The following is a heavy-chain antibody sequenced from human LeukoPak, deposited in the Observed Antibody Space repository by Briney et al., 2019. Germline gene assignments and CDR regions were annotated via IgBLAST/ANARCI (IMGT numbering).Heavy chain of an antibody. CDR3: ARDEVTTPRD. CDR1: GFTFSSYG. CDR2: MWYDGSNK. V-gene: IGHV3-33*01. J-gene: IGHJ4*02. D-gene: IGHD4-17*01. Sequence: QPGRSLRLSCAASGFTFSSYGMHWLRQAPGKGLEWVAVMWYDGSNKYYADSVKGRFTISRDNSKNTLYLQMHSLRAEDTAVYYCARDEVTTPRDWGQGTLVTVSS.